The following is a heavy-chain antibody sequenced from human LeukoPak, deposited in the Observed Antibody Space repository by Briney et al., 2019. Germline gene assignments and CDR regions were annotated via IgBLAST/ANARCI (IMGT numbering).Heavy chain of an antibody. CDR1: GFTFSSYS. CDR3: ARGTAAAGPIPDY. J-gene: IGHJ4*02. V-gene: IGHV3-21*01. Sequence: GSLSLSCAASGFTFSSYSMNWVRQAPGKGLEWVSSISSSSSYIYYADSVKGRFTISRDNAKNSLYLQMNSLRAEDTAVYYCARGTAAAGPIPDYWGQGTLVTVSS. D-gene: IGHD6-13*01. CDR2: ISSSSSYI.